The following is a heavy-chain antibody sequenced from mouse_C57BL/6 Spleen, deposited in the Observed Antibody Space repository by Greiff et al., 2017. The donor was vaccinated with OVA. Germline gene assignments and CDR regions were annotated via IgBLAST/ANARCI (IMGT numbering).Heavy chain of an antibody. Sequence: VQLKQSGPGLVKPSQSLSLTCSVTGYSITSGYYWNWIRQFPGNKLEWMGYISYDGSNNYNPSLKNRISITRDTSKNQFFLKLNSVTTEDTATYYCAICDDYAFYAMDYWGQGTSVTVSS. D-gene: IGHD2-4*01. CDR3: AICDDYAFYAMDY. V-gene: IGHV3-6*01. J-gene: IGHJ4*01. CDR2: ISYDGSN. CDR1: GYSITSGYY.